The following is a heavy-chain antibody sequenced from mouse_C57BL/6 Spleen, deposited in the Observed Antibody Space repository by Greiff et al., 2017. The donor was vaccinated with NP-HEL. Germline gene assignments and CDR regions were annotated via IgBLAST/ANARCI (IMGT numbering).Heavy chain of an antibody. Sequence: VQLQQSGAELVKPGASVKLSCTASGFTIKDYSMHWVKQRPEQGLEWIGRIDPEDGDTNYAPNFQGKATRTADTSSNTAYLQLSSLTSEDTAVYYCASRAYDGYYWFAYWGQGTPVTVSA. D-gene: IGHD2-3*01. CDR2: IDPEDGDT. V-gene: IGHV14-2*01. J-gene: IGHJ3*01. CDR3: ASRAYDGYYWFAY. CDR1: GFTIKDYS.